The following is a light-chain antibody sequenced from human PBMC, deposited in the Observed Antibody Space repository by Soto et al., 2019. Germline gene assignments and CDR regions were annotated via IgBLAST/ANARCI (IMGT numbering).Light chain of an antibody. V-gene: IGKV3-20*01. J-gene: IGKJ1*01. CDR1: QSVASSY. CDR3: QQYGSSPWT. CDR2: SAS. Sequence: ENVLTQSPGTLSLSPGERVTLSCRASQSVASSYLAWYQQKPGQAPRLLIYSASSRATGIPDRFSGSGFGTDFTLTISRLEPEDFAVYYCQQYGSSPWTFGQGTKVEIK.